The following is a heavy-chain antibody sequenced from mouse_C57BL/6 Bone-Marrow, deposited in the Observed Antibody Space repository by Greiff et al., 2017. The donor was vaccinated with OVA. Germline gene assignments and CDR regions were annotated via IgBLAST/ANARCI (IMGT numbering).Heavy chain of an antibody. CDR3: ASREWLLLYYFDY. Sequence: VQLQQSGAELVRPGTSVKLSCKASGYTFTSYWMHWVKQRPGQGLEWIGVIDPSDSYTNYNQKFKGKATLTVDTSSSTAYMQLSSLTSEDSAVYYCASREWLLLYYFDYWGQGTTLTVSS. D-gene: IGHD2-3*01. CDR2: IDPSDSYT. V-gene: IGHV1-59*01. CDR1: GYTFTSYW. J-gene: IGHJ2*01.